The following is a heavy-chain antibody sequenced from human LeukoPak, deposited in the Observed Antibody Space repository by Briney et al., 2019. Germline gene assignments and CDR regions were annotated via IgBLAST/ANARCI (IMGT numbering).Heavy chain of an antibody. Sequence: GGSPRLSCAASGFTFSDYSMCWIRQALGGGLEWGSDISGSASTIYYADSVKGRFTIYRDNAKNSLYLQMNSLRAEDTAVSYCARLYYGGNLDVAFDYWGQGTLVTVSS. CDR1: GFTFSDYS. D-gene: IGHD4-23*01. V-gene: IGHV3-11*01. CDR3: ARLYYGGNLDVAFDY. J-gene: IGHJ4*02. CDR2: ISGSASTI.